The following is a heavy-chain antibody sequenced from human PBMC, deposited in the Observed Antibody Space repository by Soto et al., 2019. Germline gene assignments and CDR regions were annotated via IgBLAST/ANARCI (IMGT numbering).Heavy chain of an antibody. CDR3: ARDFGLHSCFDS. Sequence: QVQLVQSGAEAKKPGSSVKVSCTASGGTFSNFAISWVRQAPGQGLEWMGGIIPMFGAAEYAQEFQGRVTITADESTSTAYMELSSLRSEDTAMYYCARDFGLHSCFDSCGQGTQVTVSS. J-gene: IGHJ5*01. V-gene: IGHV1-69*01. D-gene: IGHD3-3*01. CDR1: GGTFSNFA. CDR2: IIPMFGAA.